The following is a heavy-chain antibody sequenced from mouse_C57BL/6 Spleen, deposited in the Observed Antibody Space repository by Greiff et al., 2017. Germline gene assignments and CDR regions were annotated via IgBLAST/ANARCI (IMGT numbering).Heavy chain of an antibody. J-gene: IGHJ4*01. CDR2: IHPSDSVT. CDR1: GYTFTSYW. Sequence: QVQLQQPGAELVKPGASVKVSCKASGYTFTSYWMHWVKQRPGQGLEWIGRIHPSDSVTTYNQKFKGKATLTVDKSSSTAYMQLSSLTSEDSAVYYCAIDYSNYDYAMDYWGQGTSVTVSS. CDR3: AIDYSNYDYAMDY. D-gene: IGHD2-5*01. V-gene: IGHV1-74*01.